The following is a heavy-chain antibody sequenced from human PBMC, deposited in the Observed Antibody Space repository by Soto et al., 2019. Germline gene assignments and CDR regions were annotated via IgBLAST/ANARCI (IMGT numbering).Heavy chain of an antibody. V-gene: IGHV5-51*01. CDR3: TITMARGVISPYYYGVDV. Sequence: GESLKISCKGSGYSFTSYWIGWVRQMPGKGLEWMGIIYPGDSDTRYSPSFQGQVTISRDNAKNSLYLQMNSLRAEDTAVYYCTITMARGVISPYYYGVDVWGQGTTVTVSS. D-gene: IGHD3-10*01. CDR1: GYSFTSYW. J-gene: IGHJ6*02. CDR2: IYPGDSDT.